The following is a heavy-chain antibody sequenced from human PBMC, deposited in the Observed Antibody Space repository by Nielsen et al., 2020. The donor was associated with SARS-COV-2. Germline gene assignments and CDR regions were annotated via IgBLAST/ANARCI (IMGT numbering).Heavy chain of an antibody. J-gene: IGHJ6*02. D-gene: IGHD1-26*01. Sequence: WIRQPPGKGLEWIGYIYYSGSTYYNPSLKSRVTISVDTSKNQFSLKLGSVTAADTAVYYCARDRSGSYTDGDPYYYGMDVWGQGTTVTVSS. V-gene: IGHV4-30-4*01. CDR2: IYYSGST. CDR3: ARDRSGSYTDGDPYYYGMDV.